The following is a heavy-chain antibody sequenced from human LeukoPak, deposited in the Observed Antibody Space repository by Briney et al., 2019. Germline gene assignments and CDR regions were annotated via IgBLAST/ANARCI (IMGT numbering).Heavy chain of an antibody. Sequence: GESLKISRKGSGYSFTSYWIGWVRQMPGKGLEWMGIIYPGDSDTRYSPSFQGQVTISADKSISTAYLQWSSLKASDTAMYYCARQGTTLGDWFDPWGQGTLVTVSS. D-gene: IGHD3-16*01. CDR3: ARQGTTLGDWFDP. CDR1: GYSFTSYW. V-gene: IGHV5-51*01. CDR2: IYPGDSDT. J-gene: IGHJ5*02.